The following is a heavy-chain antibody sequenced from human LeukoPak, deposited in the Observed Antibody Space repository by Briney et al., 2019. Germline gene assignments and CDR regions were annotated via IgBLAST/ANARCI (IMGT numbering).Heavy chain of an antibody. Sequence: ASVKVSCKASGYTFTSYDIKWVRQATGQGLEWMGWMNPNSGNTGYAQKFQGRVTMTRNTSISTAYMELSSLRSEDTAVYYCATRRYSSGYYYQRAFGIWGQGTMVTVSS. J-gene: IGHJ3*02. CDR2: MNPNSGNT. D-gene: IGHD3-22*01. V-gene: IGHV1-8*01. CDR1: GYTFTSYD. CDR3: ATRRYSSGYYYQRAFGI.